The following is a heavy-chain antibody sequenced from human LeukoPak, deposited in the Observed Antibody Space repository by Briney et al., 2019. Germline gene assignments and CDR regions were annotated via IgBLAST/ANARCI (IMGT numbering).Heavy chain of an antibody. V-gene: IGHV3-23*01. CDR2: MSNIDET. D-gene: IGHD6-19*01. CDR1: GFRLEHFA. Sequence: GSLKLFRTGSGFRLEHFAMNLVRPASGEGLEGVSAMSNIDETYYSDSVKGRFTLSRDNSKNTLSLQMNSLRDEDTAVYYCAKDHPSSGWPAFESWGQGTLVTVSS. CDR3: AKDHPSSGWPAFES. J-gene: IGHJ4*02.